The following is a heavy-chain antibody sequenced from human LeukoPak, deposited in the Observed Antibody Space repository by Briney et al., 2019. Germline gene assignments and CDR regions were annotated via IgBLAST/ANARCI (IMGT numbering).Heavy chain of an antibody. V-gene: IGHV4-4*07. CDR1: GGSLGTSY. CDR3: ARAHSGFYLDA. Sequence: SETLSLTCTVSGGSLGTSYWSWIRQSADKGLEYIGRIHPAGSTNYKPSLKSRVTMSIDTSKNQFSMTLQFVTAADTAVYFCARAHSGFYLDAWGQGALVTVSS. CDR2: IHPAGST. J-gene: IGHJ4*02. D-gene: IGHD3-22*01.